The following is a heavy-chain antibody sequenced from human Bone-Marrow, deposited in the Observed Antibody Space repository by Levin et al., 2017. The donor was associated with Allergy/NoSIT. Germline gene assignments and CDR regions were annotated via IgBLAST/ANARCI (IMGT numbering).Heavy chain of an antibody. CDR1: GFTFSSYA. CDR3: ARESGWTLDWAIDY. Sequence: GESLKIFCAASGFTFSSYAMHWVRQAPGKGLEWVAVISYDGSNKYYADSVKGRFTISRDNSKNTLYLQMNSLRAEDTAVYYCARESGWTLDWAIDYWGQGTLVTVSS. V-gene: IGHV3-30-3*01. J-gene: IGHJ4*02. D-gene: IGHD6-19*01. CDR2: ISYDGSNK.